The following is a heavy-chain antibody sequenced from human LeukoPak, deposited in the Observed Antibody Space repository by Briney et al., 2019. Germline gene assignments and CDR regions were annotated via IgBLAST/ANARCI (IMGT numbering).Heavy chain of an antibody. J-gene: IGHJ4*02. CDR1: GYTFTSYD. V-gene: IGHV1-8*01. Sequence: GASVKVSCKASGYTFTSYDINWVRQATGQGLEWMGWMNPNSGNTGYAQKFQGRVTITRNTSIGTAYMELSSLRSEDTPVYYCARFVGYDASDYWGQGTLVTVSS. D-gene: IGHD5-12*01. CDR2: MNPNSGNT. CDR3: ARFVGYDASDY.